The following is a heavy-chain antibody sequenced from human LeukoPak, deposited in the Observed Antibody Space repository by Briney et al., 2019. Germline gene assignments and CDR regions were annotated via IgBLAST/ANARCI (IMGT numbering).Heavy chain of an antibody. V-gene: IGHV5-51*01. CDR1: GYSFTSYW. Sequence: GESLKISCKGSGYSFTSYWIGWVRQMPGKGLEWMGIIYPGDSDTRYSPSFEGQVTISADRSISTASLQWSSLKASDTAMYYCARRGYCSGGNCFSNAFDIWGQGTMVTVSS. J-gene: IGHJ3*02. CDR2: IYPGDSDT. CDR3: ARRGYCSGGNCFSNAFDI. D-gene: IGHD2-15*01.